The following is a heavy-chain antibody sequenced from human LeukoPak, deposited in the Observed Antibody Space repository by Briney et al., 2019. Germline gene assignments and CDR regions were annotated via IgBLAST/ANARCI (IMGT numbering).Heavy chain of an antibody. CDR1: GGTFSSYA. D-gene: IGHD3-16*01. Sequence: EASVKVSCQAPGGTFSSYAISWVRQAPGQGLEWMGGIIPIFGTANYAQKFQGRVTITTDESTSTAYMELSSLRSEDTAVYYCARGDGITELDYWGQGTLVTVSS. CDR3: ARGDGITELDY. V-gene: IGHV1-69*05. CDR2: IIPIFGTA. J-gene: IGHJ4*02.